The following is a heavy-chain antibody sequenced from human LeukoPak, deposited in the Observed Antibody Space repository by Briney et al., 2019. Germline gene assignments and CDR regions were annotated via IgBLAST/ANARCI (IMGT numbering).Heavy chain of an antibody. D-gene: IGHD3-22*01. Sequence: ASVKVSCKVSGYTLTELSMHWVRQAPGKGLEWMGGFDPEDGETIYAQKFQGRVTMTEDTSTDTAYMELSSLRSEDTAVYYCVRDYDSSGRPDYWGQGTLVTVSS. CDR2: FDPEDGET. CDR3: VRDYDSSGRPDY. V-gene: IGHV1-24*01. CDR1: GYTLTELS. J-gene: IGHJ4*02.